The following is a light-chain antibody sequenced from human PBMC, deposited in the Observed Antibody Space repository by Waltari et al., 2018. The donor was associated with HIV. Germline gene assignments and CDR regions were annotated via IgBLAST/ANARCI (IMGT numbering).Light chain of an antibody. CDR3: QQYYDTPWT. J-gene: IGKJ1*01. Sequence: DIVMTQSPDSLAVSLGERATINCKSSQRVLYNSNNKNYVAWYQQKQGQPPKLLMSWASTRGSGVPDRFRVSGSGTDFTLTISSLQTEDVAVYYCQQYYDTPWTFGQGTKVEIK. CDR1: QRVLYNSNNKNY. CDR2: WAS. V-gene: IGKV4-1*01.